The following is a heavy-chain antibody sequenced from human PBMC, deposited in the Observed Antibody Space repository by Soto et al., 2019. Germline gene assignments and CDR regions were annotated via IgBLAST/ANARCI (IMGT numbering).Heavy chain of an antibody. CDR1: GFTFSSYS. J-gene: IGHJ6*02. Sequence: AGGSLRLSCAASGFTFSSYSMNWVRQAPGKGLEWVSSISSSSSYIYYADSVKGRFTISRDNAKKSLYLQMNSLRAEDTAVYYCARNADGAAQDLDIWGQGTPVTVSS. V-gene: IGHV3-21*01. CDR2: ISSSSSYI. CDR3: ARNADGAAQDLDI. D-gene: IGHD6-13*01.